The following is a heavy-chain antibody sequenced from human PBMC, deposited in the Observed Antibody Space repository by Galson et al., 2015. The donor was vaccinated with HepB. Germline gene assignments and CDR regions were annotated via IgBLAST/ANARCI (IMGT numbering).Heavy chain of an antibody. J-gene: IGHJ6*02. CDR1: GFAFSSYS. CDR3: ARQGMLGECGMDV. D-gene: IGHD3-16*01. V-gene: IGHV3-21*01. CDR2: ISPSSTYI. Sequence: SLRLSCAASGFAFSSYSVNWVRQTPGKGLEWVSSISPSSTYIYYADSLKGRFTISRDNAMNSLYLQMNSLRAEDTAVYYCARQGMLGECGMDVWGQGTTVTVSS.